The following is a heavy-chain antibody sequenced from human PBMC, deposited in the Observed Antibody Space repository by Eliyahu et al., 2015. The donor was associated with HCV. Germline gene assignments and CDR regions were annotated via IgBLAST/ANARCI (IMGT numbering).Heavy chain of an antibody. J-gene: IGHJ4*02. CDR2: IFYSGRT. V-gene: IGHV4-59*01. D-gene: IGHD1-26*01. CDR1: GGSXTSYY. Sequence: QVQLQESGPGLVKPSXXLSLTCXVXGGSXTSYYWNWIRQPPGKGLEWIAYIFYSGRTKYNPSLKSRVTISVDTSKNQVSLKLSSVTAADTAVYYCAAGRGGYFLDSWGQGTLVTVSS. CDR3: AAGRGGYFLDS.